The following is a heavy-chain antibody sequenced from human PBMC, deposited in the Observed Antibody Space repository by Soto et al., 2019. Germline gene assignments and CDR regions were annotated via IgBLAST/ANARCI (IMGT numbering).Heavy chain of an antibody. J-gene: IGHJ6*02. CDR1: GGSISSGGYS. Sequence: SETLSLTCAVSGGSISSGGYSWSWIRQPPGKGLEWIGYIYHSGSTYYNPSLKSRVTISVDRSKNQFSLKLSSVTAADTAVYYCASDTYYYGMDVWGQGTTVTVSS. CDR2: IYHSGST. CDR3: ASDTYYYGMDV. V-gene: IGHV4-30-2*01.